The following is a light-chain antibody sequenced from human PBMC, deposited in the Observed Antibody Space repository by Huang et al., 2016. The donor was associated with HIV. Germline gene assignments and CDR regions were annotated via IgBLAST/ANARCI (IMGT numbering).Light chain of an antibody. CDR2: DAY. J-gene: IGKJ5*01. V-gene: IGKV3-11*01. CDR1: QSVSSY. Sequence: EIVLTQSPATLSLSPGERATLSCRASQSVSSYLAWYQQKPGKAPRLLIYDAYNRATGIPARFSGSGSGTDFTLTISSLEPEDFAVYYCQQRSNWPPAFGQGTRLEIK. CDR3: QQRSNWPPA.